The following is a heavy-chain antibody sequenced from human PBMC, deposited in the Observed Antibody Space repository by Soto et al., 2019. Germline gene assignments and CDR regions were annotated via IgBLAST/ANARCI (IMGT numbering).Heavy chain of an antibody. CDR2: ISYDGSDT. J-gene: IGHJ4*02. D-gene: IGHD1-1*01. CDR3: AKDFGINWYYFDC. V-gene: IGHV3-30*18. CDR1: GFTFRSHG. Sequence: QVQLVESGGGVVQPGRSLRLSCAASGFTFRSHGMHWVRQAPGKGLEWLTLISYDGSDTDYADSVKGRFTISRDNSKNMLYLQMNSLGAEDTAVYYCAKDFGINWYYFDCWGQGTLVTVSS.